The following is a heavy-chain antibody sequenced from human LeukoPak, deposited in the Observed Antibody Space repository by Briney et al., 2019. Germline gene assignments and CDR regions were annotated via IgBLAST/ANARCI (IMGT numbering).Heavy chain of an antibody. V-gene: IGHV6-1*01. CDR3: ARGPGNPAHRFDY. D-gene: IGHD1-26*01. CDR1: GDSVSSNSAA. J-gene: IGHJ4*02. Sequence: SQTLSLTCAISGDSVSSNSAAWTWIRQSPSRGLEWLGRTYYRSKWYNDYAVSVKSRITINPDTSKNQFSLQLNSVTPEDTAVYYCARGPGNPAHRFDYWGQGTLVTVSS. CDR2: TYYRSKWYN.